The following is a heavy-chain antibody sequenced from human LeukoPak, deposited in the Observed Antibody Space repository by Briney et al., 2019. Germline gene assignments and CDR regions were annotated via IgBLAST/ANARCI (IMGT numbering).Heavy chain of an antibody. CDR3: APFGNPYYFDY. D-gene: IGHD4-23*01. Sequence: SQTLSLTCAVSGGSISSGGYSWNWIRQPPGKGLEWIGYIYHSGSTYYNPSLKSRATISVDTSKNQFSLKLSSVTAADTAVYYCAPFGNPYYFDYWGQGTLVTVSS. J-gene: IGHJ4*02. CDR2: IYHSGST. V-gene: IGHV4-30-2*01. CDR1: GGSISSGGYS.